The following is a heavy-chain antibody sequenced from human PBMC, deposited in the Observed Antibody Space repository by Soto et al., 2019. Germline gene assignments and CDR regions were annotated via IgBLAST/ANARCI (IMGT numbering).Heavy chain of an antibody. V-gene: IGHV4-39*07. Sequence: SETLSLTCIVYGGSITSNSHYWGWIRQPPGKGLESIGNIYYDGNTYYNPSLNIRVTISLDTSKNQFSLSLSSVTGADTVVYYGASHHDSWGQGTLVTVSS. CDR1: GGSITSNSHY. J-gene: IGHJ4*02. CDR3: ASHHDS. CDR2: IYYDGNT.